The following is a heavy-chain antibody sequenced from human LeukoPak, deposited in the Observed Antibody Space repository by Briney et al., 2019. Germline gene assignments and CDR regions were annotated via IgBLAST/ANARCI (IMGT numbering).Heavy chain of an antibody. J-gene: IGHJ4*02. CDR3: AREVPYCSSTSCYGAVDY. Sequence: PSETLSLTCAVYGGSFSGYYWSWIRQPPGKGLEWIGEINHSGSTNYNPSLESRVTISVDTSKNQFSLKLSSVTAADTAVYYCAREVPYCSSTSCYGAVDYWGQGTLVTVSS. CDR1: GGSFSGYY. V-gene: IGHV4-34*01. D-gene: IGHD2-2*01. CDR2: INHSGST.